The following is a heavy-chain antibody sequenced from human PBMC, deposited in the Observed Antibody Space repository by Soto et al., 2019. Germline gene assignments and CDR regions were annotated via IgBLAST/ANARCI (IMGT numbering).Heavy chain of an antibody. J-gene: IGHJ3*01. CDR2: IYHSGST. Sequence: SETRSVTCAVSGGSISSGGYSCSCIRHPPWKGLEWIGYIYHSGSTYYNPSLKSRVTISVDRSKNQFSLKVSSVTAADTAVYYCARGGYYYADDFDVWGQGTMVTVSS. CDR1: GGSISSGGYS. D-gene: IGHD3-22*01. V-gene: IGHV4-30-2*01. CDR3: ARGGYYYADDFDV.